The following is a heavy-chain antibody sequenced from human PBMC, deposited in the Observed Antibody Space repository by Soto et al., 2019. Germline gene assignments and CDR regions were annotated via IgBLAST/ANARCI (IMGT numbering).Heavy chain of an antibody. CDR3: AKDSGRWFGELLPSNWFDP. J-gene: IGHJ5*02. CDR1: GFTFSSYA. Sequence: GGSLRLSCAASGFTFSSYAMSWVRQAPGKGLEWVSAISGSGGSTYYADSVKGRFTISRDNSKNTLYLQMNSLRAEDTAVYYCAKDSGRWFGELLPSNWFDPWGQGTLVTVSS. V-gene: IGHV3-23*01. CDR2: ISGSGGST. D-gene: IGHD3-10*01.